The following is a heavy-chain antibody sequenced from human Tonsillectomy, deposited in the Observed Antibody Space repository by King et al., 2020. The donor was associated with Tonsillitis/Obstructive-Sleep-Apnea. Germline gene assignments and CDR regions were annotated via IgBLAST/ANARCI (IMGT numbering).Heavy chain of an antibody. V-gene: IGHV3-48*03. J-gene: IGHJ3*02. CDR1: GFTFSSYE. CDR2: ISSSGSTI. D-gene: IGHD2-15*01. CDR3: ARLVVVVVAATQSGFDI. Sequence: VQLVESGGGLVQPGGFLRLSCAASGFTFSSYEMNWVRQAPGKGLEWVSYISSSGSTIYYADSVKGRFTISRDNAKNSLYLQMNSLRAEDTAVYYCARLVVVVVAATQSGFDIWGQGTMVTVSS.